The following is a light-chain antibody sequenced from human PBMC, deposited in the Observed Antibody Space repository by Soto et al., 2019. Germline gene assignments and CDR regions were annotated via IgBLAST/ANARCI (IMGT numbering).Light chain of an antibody. CDR1: RAISSY. J-gene: IGKJ4*01. CDR2: GAT. CDR3: QQYDSYPVT. Sequence: DIQMTQSPSSVSASVGDRVTMTCRASRAISSYVAWFQQKPGKAPKSLIHGATKLQSGTPSRFSGSGSGTDFSLTITHVQPEDFASYYCQQYDSYPVTFGGGTNVDFK. V-gene: IGKV1-16*01.